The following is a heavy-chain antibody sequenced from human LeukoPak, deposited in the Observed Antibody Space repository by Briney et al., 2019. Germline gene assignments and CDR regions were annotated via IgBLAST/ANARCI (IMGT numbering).Heavy chain of an antibody. D-gene: IGHD5-24*01. CDR2: ISSSSSYI. CDR3: ARGRDGYVLYNWFDP. V-gene: IGHV3-21*01. Sequence: GGSLRLSCAASGFTFSSYRMTWVRQAPGKGLEWVSSISSSSSYIYYADSVKGRFTISRDNAKNSLYLQMNSLRAEDTAVYYCARGRDGYVLYNWFDPWGQGTLVTVSS. J-gene: IGHJ5*02. CDR1: GFTFSSYR.